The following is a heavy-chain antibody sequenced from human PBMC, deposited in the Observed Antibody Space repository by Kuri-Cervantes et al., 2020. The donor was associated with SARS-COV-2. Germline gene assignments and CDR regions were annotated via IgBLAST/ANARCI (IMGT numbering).Heavy chain of an antibody. Sequence: GGSLRLSCAASGFTFSSYAMHWVRQAPGKGLEWVAVISYDGSNKYYADSVKGRFTISRDNSKNTLYLQMNSLRAEDTAVYYCARGRMGLERSGSGNYYMDVWGRGTTVTVSS. J-gene: IGHJ6*03. CDR1: GFTFSSYA. CDR3: ARGRMGLERSGSGNYYMDV. CDR2: ISYDGSNK. V-gene: IGHV3-30*01. D-gene: IGHD1-1*01.